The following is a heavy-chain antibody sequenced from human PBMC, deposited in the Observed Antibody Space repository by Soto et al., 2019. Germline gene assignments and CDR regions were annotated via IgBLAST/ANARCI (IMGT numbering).Heavy chain of an antibody. V-gene: IGHV6-1*01. CDR3: ARLRGNGGLDG. J-gene: IGHJ5*02. CDR1: GGSVSSDSAA. Sequence: SQTLSLTCAISGGSVSSDSAAWKWIRESPSRGLEWLGRTYYRSKWYNDYAVSVKSRITINPDTSKNQFSLQLNSVTPDDTAVPNGARLRGNGGLDGWGQGTLVTVAS. CDR2: TYYRSKWYN.